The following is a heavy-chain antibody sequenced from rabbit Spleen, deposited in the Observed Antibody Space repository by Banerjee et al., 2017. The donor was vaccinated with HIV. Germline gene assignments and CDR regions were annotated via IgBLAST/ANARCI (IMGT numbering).Heavy chain of an antibody. D-gene: IGHD1-1*01. Sequence: QLKESGGGLVQPGGSLKLSCKASGFDLITYGVSWVRQAPGKGLEWIGYIDPVFGATYYATWVNGRFTISSQNAQNTLYLQLNSLTAADTATYFCVRGASSSGYYSLWGPGTLVTVS. CDR3: VRGASSSGYYSL. CDR2: IDPVFGAT. V-gene: IGHV1S7*01. J-gene: IGHJ4*01. CDR1: GFDLITYG.